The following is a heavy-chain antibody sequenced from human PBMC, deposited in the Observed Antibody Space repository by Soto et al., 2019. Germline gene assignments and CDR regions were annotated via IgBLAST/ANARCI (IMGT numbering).Heavy chain of an antibody. CDR3: AINGMWQLVFDY. CDR2: ISGSGGST. V-gene: IGHV3-23*01. Sequence: GGSLRLSCAASGFTFSSYAMSWVRQAPGKGLEWVSAISGSGGSTYYADSVKGRFTISRDNSKNTLYLQMNSLRAEVTDVYYCAINGMWQLVFDYWGQGTLVTVSS. CDR1: GFTFSSYA. D-gene: IGHD6-6*01. J-gene: IGHJ4*02.